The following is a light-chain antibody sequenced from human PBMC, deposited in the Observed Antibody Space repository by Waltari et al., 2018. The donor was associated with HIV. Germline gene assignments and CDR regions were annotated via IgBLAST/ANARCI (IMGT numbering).Light chain of an antibody. CDR2: WAS. V-gene: IGKV4-1*01. J-gene: IGKJ1*01. Sequence: DIVMTKYPDSLAVSLGERATINCKSSQHILYKYENKNYLAWYQQKPGQPPKLLISWASARESGVPDRFSGSGSGTDFTLTISSLQAEDVAVYYCQQYYSTPPRTFGQGTKVEIK. CDR1: QHILYKYENKNY. CDR3: QQYYSTPPRT.